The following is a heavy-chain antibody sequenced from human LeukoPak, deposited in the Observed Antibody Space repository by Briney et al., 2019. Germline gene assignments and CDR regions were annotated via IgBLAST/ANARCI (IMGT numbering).Heavy chain of an antibody. Sequence: GGSLRLSCAASEFTFSTYWMSWVRQAPGKGLEWVANIKEDGSEKRYVGSVKGRFTISRDNAKNSLYLQMNSLRAEDTAVYYCARESYDILTGYSTAIDYWGQGTLVTVSS. J-gene: IGHJ4*02. CDR3: ARESYDILTGYSTAIDY. CDR1: EFTFSTYW. CDR2: IKEDGSEK. V-gene: IGHV3-7*03. D-gene: IGHD3-9*01.